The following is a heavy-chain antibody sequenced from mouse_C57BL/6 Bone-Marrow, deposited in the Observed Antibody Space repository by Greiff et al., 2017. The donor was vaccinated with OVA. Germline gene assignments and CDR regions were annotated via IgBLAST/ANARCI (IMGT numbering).Heavy chain of an antibody. CDR1: GYTFTGYW. J-gene: IGHJ3*01. Sequence: VQLQQSGAELMKPGASVKLSCKATGYTFTGYWIEWVKQRPGHGLEWIGEILPGSGSTNYNEKFKGKATFTGDTSSNTAYMQLSSRTTEDAAIYVCARGDGGYYVGFAYWGQGTLVTVSA. CDR3: ARGDGGYYVGFAY. CDR2: ILPGSGST. D-gene: IGHD2-3*01. V-gene: IGHV1-9*01.